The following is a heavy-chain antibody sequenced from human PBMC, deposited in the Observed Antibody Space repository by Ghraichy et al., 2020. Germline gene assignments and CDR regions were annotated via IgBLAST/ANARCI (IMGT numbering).Heavy chain of an antibody. CDR3: AKYNSSPDAHYFDS. CDR2: IYSSGGT. D-gene: IGHD6-13*01. CDR1: GYSISSGYW. Sequence: SQTLSLTCAVSGYSISSGYWWGWIRQPPGKGLEWVGYIYSSGGTYYNPSLKSRITMSVDTSKNQFSLNLRSVTAVDSGIYFCAKYNSSPDAHYFDSWGQGTLVTVSS. V-gene: IGHV4-28*04. J-gene: IGHJ4*02.